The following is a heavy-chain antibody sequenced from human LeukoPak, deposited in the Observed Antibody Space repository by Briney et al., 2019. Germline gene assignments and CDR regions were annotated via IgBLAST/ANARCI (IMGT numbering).Heavy chain of an antibody. CDR2: ISRNSLYM. J-gene: IGHJ4*02. CDR1: GFTFGSHA. CDR3: ARDLGSYRHYFDY. Sequence: PGGSLRLSCVASGFTFGSHAMNWVRQAPGKGLEWVSSISRNSLYMYYAGSLKGRFTISRDNAKNSLYLQMDSLRAEDTAVYYCARDLGSYRHYFDYWGQGTLVTVSS. V-gene: IGHV3-21*06. D-gene: IGHD1-26*01.